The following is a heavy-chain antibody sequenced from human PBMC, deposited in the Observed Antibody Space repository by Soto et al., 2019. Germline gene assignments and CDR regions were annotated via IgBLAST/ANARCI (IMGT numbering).Heavy chain of an antibody. J-gene: IGHJ4*02. CDR3: ARVYCSGGGCYSIDY. Sequence: QVQLVQSGAEVKKPGASVKVSCKASGYTFTSYYLHWVRQAPGQGLEWMGIINPSGSTTYAQKFQGRVTMTRDTSTSTVYMELSSLRSDVTAVYYCARVYCSGGGCYSIDYWGQGTLVTVSS. D-gene: IGHD2-15*01. CDR1: GYTFTSYY. V-gene: IGHV1-46*03. CDR2: INPSGST.